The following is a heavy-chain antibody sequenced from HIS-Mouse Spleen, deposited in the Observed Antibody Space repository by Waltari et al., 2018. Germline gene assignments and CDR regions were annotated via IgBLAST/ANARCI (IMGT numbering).Heavy chain of an antibody. J-gene: IGHJ4*02. D-gene: IGHD1-26*01. CDR2: IYYSGST. V-gene: IGHV4-39*07. Sequence: QLQLQESGPGLVKPSETLSLTCTVSGGSISSSSYYWGWIRQPPGKGLEWIGSIYYSGSTYYNPSLKIRVTISVDTSKNQFSLKLSSVTAADTAVYYCARDRELYFDYWGQGTLVTVSS. CDR3: ARDRELYFDY. CDR1: GGSISSSSYY.